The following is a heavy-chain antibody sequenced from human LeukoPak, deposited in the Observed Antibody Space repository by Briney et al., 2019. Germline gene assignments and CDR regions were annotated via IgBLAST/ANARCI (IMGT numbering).Heavy chain of an antibody. CDR3: ARGGPTVEDAFDI. J-gene: IGHJ3*02. Sequence: ASVKVSCKASGYTFTGYYMHWVRQAPGQGLEWMGWINPNSGGTNYAQKVQGRVTMTRDTSISTAYMELSRLRSDDTAVYYCARGGPTVEDAFDIWGQGTMVTVSS. CDR2: INPNSGGT. D-gene: IGHD4-23*01. CDR1: GYTFTGYY. V-gene: IGHV1-2*02.